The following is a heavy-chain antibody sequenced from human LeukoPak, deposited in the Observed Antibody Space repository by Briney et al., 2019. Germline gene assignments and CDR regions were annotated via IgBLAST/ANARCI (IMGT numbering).Heavy chain of an antibody. CDR1: GYSFTDYY. CDR3: ARAADSYCGPNCYFNYFDS. D-gene: IGHD2-21*02. J-gene: IGHJ4*02. CDR2: IKPNSVES. Sequence: ASVKGYCKASGYSFTDYYIHWVRQAPGQGREWMGWIKPNSVESKSAQNFQGRASMTRETALSTVYMELKTLRSDVTALYYCARAADSYCGPNCYFNYFDSWGQGTQVIVSS. V-gene: IGHV1-2*02.